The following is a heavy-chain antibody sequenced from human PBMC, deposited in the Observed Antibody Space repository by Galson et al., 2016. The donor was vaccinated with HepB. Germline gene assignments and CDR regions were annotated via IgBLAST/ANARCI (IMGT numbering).Heavy chain of an antibody. Sequence: SETLSLTCAVSGGSISSSTWWSWVRQPPGKGLEWIGEIYHSGSTNYNPSLKSRVTISVDKSKNQFSLKLSSVTAADTAVYYCARANYDFWSGYPKGDIWFDPWGQGTLVTVSS. CDR2: IYHSGST. J-gene: IGHJ5*02. D-gene: IGHD3-3*01. V-gene: IGHV4-4*02. CDR3: ARANYDFWSGYPKGDIWFDP. CDR1: GGSISSSTW.